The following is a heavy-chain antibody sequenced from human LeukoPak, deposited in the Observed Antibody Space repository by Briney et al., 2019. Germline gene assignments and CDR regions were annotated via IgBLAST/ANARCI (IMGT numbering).Heavy chain of an antibody. D-gene: IGHD3-3*01. CDR3: AREYYDFWSGPYMDV. V-gene: IGHV3-7*01. Sequence: GGSLRLSCAASGFTFSSYWMSWVRQAPGKGLEWVANIKQDGSEKYYVDSVKGRFTISRDNAMNSLYLQMNSLRAEDTAVYYCAREYYDFWSGPYMDVWGKGTTVTVSS. CDR1: GFTFSSYW. J-gene: IGHJ6*03. CDR2: IKQDGSEK.